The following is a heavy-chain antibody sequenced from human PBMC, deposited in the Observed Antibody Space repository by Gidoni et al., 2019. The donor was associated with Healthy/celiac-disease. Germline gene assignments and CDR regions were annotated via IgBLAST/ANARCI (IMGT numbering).Heavy chain of an antibody. Sequence: QVQLVESGGGVVQPGRSLRLSCAASGFTFRSYGMHWVRQAPGKGLEWVAVIWYDGSNKYYADSVKGRFTISRDNSKNTLYLQMNSLRAEDTAVYYCARALGGVVIDYYGMDVWGQGTTVTVSS. CDR2: IWYDGSNK. D-gene: IGHD3-3*01. J-gene: IGHJ6*02. V-gene: IGHV3-33*01. CDR3: ARALGGVVIDYYGMDV. CDR1: GFTFRSYG.